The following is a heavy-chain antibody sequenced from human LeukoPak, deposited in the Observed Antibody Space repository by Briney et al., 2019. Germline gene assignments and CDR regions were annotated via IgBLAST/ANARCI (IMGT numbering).Heavy chain of an antibody. CDR1: GYTFTSYD. CDR2: MNPNSGNT. J-gene: IGHJ4*02. D-gene: IGHD2-2*01. CDR3: VRDSSTSCHDY. V-gene: IGHV1-8*03. Sequence: VASVKVSCKASGYTFTSYDINWVRQATGQGLEWMGWMNPNSGNTGYAQKFQGRVTITRNTSISTAYMELSRLRSDDTAVYYCVRDSSTSCHDYWGQGTLVTVSS.